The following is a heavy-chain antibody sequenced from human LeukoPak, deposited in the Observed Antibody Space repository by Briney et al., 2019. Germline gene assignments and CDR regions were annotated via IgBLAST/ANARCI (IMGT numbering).Heavy chain of an antibody. Sequence: GRSLRLSCAASGFSFSSYRMNWVRQAPGKGLEWVASVSNSGDYIHYADSVKGRFTISRDNSKNSLYLQMNSLRAEDTAVYYCARDLPLWFGYYYYYMDVWGKGTTVTISS. CDR1: GFSFSSYR. J-gene: IGHJ6*03. V-gene: IGHV3-21*06. D-gene: IGHD3-10*01. CDR3: ARDLPLWFGYYYYYMDV. CDR2: VSNSGDYI.